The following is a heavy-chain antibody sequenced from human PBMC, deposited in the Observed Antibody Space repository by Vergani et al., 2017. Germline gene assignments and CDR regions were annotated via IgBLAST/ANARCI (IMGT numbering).Heavy chain of an antibody. CDR2: ISGSGGST. CDR1: GFTFSSYA. V-gene: IGHV3-23*01. CDR3: AKDSRRTANGNYVPQRYYYYYYMDV. D-gene: IGHD1-7*01. J-gene: IGHJ6*03. Sequence: EVQLLESGGGLVQPGGSLRLSCAASGFTFSSYAMSWVRQAPGKGLEWVSAISGSGGSTYYADSVKGRFTISRDNSKNTLYLQMNSLRAEDTAVYYCAKDSRRTANGNYVPQRYYYYYYMDVWGKGTTVTVSS.